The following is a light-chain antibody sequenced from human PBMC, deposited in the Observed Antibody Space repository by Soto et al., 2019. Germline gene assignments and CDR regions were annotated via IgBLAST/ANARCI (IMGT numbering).Light chain of an antibody. CDR1: QRVRTY. V-gene: IGKV3-11*01. Sequence: EIVLPQSPVTLYLSPGERATLSCRAIQRVRTYLAWYQVKPGQAPSLLIYDASRRASGIPARFNVIGSGTDFTITIGRLEPEDFALYACQQRHTWPPITFGQGIRQESK. J-gene: IGKJ5*01. CDR3: QQRHTWPPIT. CDR2: DAS.